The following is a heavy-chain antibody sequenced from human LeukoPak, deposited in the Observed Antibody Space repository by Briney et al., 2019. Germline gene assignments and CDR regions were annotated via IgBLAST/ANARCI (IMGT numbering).Heavy chain of an antibody. J-gene: IGHJ3*02. V-gene: IGHV3-23*01. CDR3: ARTRLNWGHAFDI. D-gene: IGHD7-27*01. CDR2: ISGSGGST. CDR1: GFTFSTYA. Sequence: GGSLRLSCVASGFTFSTYAMTWVRQAPGKGLEWVSGISGSGGSTYYADSVKGRFTISRDNSKNTLYLQMNSLRAEDTAVYYCARTRLNWGHAFDIWGQGTMVTVSS.